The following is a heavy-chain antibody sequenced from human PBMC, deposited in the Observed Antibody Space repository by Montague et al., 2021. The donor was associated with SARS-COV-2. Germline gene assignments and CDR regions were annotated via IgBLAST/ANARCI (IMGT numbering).Heavy chain of an antibody. D-gene: IGHD3-22*01. CDR2: INHRGTT. CDR1: GGSFSGSF. J-gene: IGHJ3*02. Sequence: SETLSLTCAVYGGSFSGSFWTWIRQPPGKGLEWLGEINHRGTTKYNPSVESRVLMSVDTSKTQFALRLTPVTVADTAVYYCSKTGGFSENLANYDNPRAVPVRHRQKDVDPSRRAFAIWGQGQLVTVSS. CDR3: SKTGGFSENLANYDNPRAVPVRHRQKDVDPSRRAFAI. V-gene: IGHV4-34*01.